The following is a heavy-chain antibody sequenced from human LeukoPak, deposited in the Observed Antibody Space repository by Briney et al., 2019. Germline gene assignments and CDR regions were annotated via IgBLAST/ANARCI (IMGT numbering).Heavy chain of an antibody. CDR3: ARARPYYYDSSGYYDYFDY. J-gene: IGHJ4*02. V-gene: IGHV3-30*03. CDR2: ISYDGSNK. CDR1: GFTFSSYG. D-gene: IGHD3-22*01. Sequence: GGSLRLSCAASGFTFSSYGMHWVRQAPGKGLEWVAVISYDGSNKYYADSVKGRFTISRDNSKNTLYLQMNSLRAEDTAVYYCARARPYYYDSSGYYDYFDYWGQGTLVTVSS.